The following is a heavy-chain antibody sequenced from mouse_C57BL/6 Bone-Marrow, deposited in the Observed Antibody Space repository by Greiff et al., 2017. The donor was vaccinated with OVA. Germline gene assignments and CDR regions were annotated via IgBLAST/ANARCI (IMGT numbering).Heavy chain of an antibody. CDR2: IYPGDGDT. V-gene: IGHV1-80*01. CDR1: GYAFSSYW. D-gene: IGHD1-1*01. CDR3: ARDTVVENYFDY. Sequence: QVQLQQSGAELVKPGASVKISCKASGYAFSSYWMNWVKQRPGKGLEWIGQIYPGDGDTNYNGKFKGKATLTADKSSSTAYMQLSGLTSEDSAVYFCARDTVVENYFDYWGQGTPLTVSS. J-gene: IGHJ2*01.